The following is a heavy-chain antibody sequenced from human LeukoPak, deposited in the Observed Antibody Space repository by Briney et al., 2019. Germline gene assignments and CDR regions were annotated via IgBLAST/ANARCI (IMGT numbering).Heavy chain of an antibody. CDR1: GGAFSSYA. Sequence: SVKVSCKASGGAFSSYAISWVRQAPGQGLEWMGGIILIFGTANYAQKFQGRVTITADESTSTAYMELSSLRSDDTAVYYCAVIAVAGTRKSAVRWFDYWGQGTLVTVSS. CDR2: IILIFGTA. CDR3: AVIAVAGTRKSAVRWFDY. D-gene: IGHD6-19*01. J-gene: IGHJ4*02. V-gene: IGHV1-69*13.